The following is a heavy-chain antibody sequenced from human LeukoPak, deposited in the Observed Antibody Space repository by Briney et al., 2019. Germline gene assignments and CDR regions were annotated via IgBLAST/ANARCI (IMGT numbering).Heavy chain of an antibody. CDR2: IYYSGHT. V-gene: IGHV4-39*07. J-gene: IGHJ4*02. D-gene: IGHD3-10*01. Sequence: SETLSLTCTVSGGSINSDSYYWGWIRQPPGKGLEWIGSIYYSGHTYYNPSLKSRVTISLDTSKSQFSLKLTSVTAADTAVYYCARDQASVYPFDYWGQGTLVTVSS. CDR1: GGSINSDSYY. CDR3: ARDQASVYPFDY.